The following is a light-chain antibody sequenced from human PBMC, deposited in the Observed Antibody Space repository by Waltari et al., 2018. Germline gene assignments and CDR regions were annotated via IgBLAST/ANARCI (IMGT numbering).Light chain of an antibody. J-gene: IGKJ4*01. Sequence: DIQLTQSPSSLSASVGDRVSITCRASQDFGNPLAWYQQKPGKLPKLLIYAASTLQSGVPPRFSGSGSGTDFTLTISRLQPEAVATYYCQKYNNAPMITFGGGPQVEIK. CDR2: AAS. CDR1: QDFGNP. CDR3: QKYNNAPMIT. V-gene: IGKV1-27*01.